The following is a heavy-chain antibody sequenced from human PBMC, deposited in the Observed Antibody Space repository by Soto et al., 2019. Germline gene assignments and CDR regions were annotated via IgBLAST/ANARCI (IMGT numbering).Heavy chain of an antibody. CDR3: ARVLPIRLGTLYSYYGMDV. D-gene: IGHD1-7*01. Sequence: VGSLRLSYAASGFTFSSYDMHWVRQATGKGLEWVSAIGTAGDTYYPGSVKGRFTISRENAKNSLYLQMNSLRAGDTAVYYCARVLPIRLGTLYSYYGMDVWGQGTTVTVSS. V-gene: IGHV3-13*04. J-gene: IGHJ6*02. CDR1: GFTFSSYD. CDR2: IGTAGDT.